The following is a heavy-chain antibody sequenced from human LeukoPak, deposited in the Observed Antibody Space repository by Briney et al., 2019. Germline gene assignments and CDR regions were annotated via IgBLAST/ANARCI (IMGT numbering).Heavy chain of an antibody. V-gene: IGHV4-34*01. Sequence: SETLSLTCAVYGGSFSGYYWSWIRQPPGKGLEWIGEINHSGSTKYNPSLKSRVTISVDTSKNQFSLRLTSVTAADTAVYYCARDPIRERDDYWGQGTLVTVCS. D-gene: IGHD3-16*01. J-gene: IGHJ4*02. CDR3: ARDPIRERDDY. CDR1: GGSFSGYY. CDR2: INHSGST.